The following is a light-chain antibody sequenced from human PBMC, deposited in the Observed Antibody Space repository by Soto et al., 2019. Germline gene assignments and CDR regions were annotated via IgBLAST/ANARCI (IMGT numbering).Light chain of an antibody. CDR3: TSWTTSTTMI. CDR1: RSVIGAYNF. Sequence: QSALTQPASVSGSPGQSITISCTGTRSVIGAYNFVSWYQQHPGEVPKLILYDVNVRPSGVSNRFSGSKSGNTASLTISGLQAEDEPDYYCTSWTTSTTMIFGGGTKVTVL. CDR2: DVN. J-gene: IGLJ2*01. V-gene: IGLV2-14*03.